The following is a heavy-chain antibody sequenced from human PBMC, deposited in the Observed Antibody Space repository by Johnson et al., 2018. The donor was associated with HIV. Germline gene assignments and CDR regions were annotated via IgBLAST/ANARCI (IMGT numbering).Heavy chain of an antibody. V-gene: IGHV3-30*04. CDR2: ISYDGSNK. Sequence: VQLVESGGGLVQPGGSLRLSCAASGFTFSSYAMHWVRQAPGKGLEWVAVISYDGSNKYYADSVKGRFTISRDNSKNTLYLQMNSLRAEDTAVYYCARDETPSYSSYDAFDIWGQGTMVTVSS. J-gene: IGHJ3*02. CDR1: GFTFSSYA. D-gene: IGHD6-6*01. CDR3: ARDETPSYSSYDAFDI.